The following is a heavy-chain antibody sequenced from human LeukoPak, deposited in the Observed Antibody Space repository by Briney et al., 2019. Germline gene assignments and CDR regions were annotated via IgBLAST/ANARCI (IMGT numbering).Heavy chain of an antibody. D-gene: IGHD1-1*01. J-gene: IGHJ4*02. CDR3: ARDPLQGSGYKGNYFDF. V-gene: IGHV1-46*01. Sequence: GASVKVSCRTSGYTFTAYYIHWVRQAPGQGLEWMGTINPSDGSTTYAQKVLGRVTMTRDTATSTVYMELSSLRSEGTAVYYCARDPLQGSGYKGNYFDFWGQGTLVTVSS. CDR1: GYTFTAYY. CDR2: INPSDGST.